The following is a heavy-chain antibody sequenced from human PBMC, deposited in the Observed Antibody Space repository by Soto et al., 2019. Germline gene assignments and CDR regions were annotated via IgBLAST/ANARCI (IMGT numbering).Heavy chain of an antibody. J-gene: IGHJ6*03. D-gene: IGHD1-1*01. CDR1: GYTFTSYA. V-gene: IGHV1-3*01. Sequence: ASVKVSCKASGYTFTSYAMHWVRQAPGQRLEWMGWINAGNGNTKYSQKFQGRVTITRDTSASTAYMELSSLRSEDTAVYYCARDPQLERGPCYYYMDVWGKGTTVTVSS. CDR2: INAGNGNT. CDR3: ARDPQLERGPCYYYMDV.